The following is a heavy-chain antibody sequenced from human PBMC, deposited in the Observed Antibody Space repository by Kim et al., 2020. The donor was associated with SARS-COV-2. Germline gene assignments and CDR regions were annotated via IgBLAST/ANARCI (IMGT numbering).Heavy chain of an antibody. CDR3: ARVPNRSIAARERGFDY. CDR2: INHSGST. D-gene: IGHD6-6*01. J-gene: IGHJ4*02. CDR1: GGSFSGYY. V-gene: IGHV4-34*01. Sequence: SETLSLTCAVYGGSFSGYYWSWIRQPPGKGLEWIGEINHSGSTNYNPSLKSRVTISVDTSKNQFSLKLSSVTAADTAVYYCARVPNRSIAARERGFDYWGQGTLVTVSS.